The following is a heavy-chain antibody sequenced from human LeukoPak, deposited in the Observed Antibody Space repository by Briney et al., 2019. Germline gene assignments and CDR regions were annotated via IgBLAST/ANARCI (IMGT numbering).Heavy chain of an antibody. V-gene: IGHV4-34*01. CDR1: GGSFSGYY. J-gene: IGHJ1*01. Sequence: SETLSLTCAVYGGSFSGYYWSWIRQPPGKGLEWIGEINHSGSTNYNPSLKSRVTMSVDTSKNQFSLKLSSVTAADTAVYYCARDLGEEGLEYFQHWGQGTLVTVSS. CDR3: ARDLGEEGLEYFQH. D-gene: IGHD3-10*01. CDR2: INHSGST.